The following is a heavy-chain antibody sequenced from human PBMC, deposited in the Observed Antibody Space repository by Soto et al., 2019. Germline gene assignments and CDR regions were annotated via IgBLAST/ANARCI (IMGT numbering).Heavy chain of an antibody. V-gene: IGHV4-39*01. J-gene: IGHJ4*02. CDR2: IYYSGST. Sequence: QLQLQESGPGLVKPSETLSLTCSVSGGSISSSSYYWGWIRQPPGKGLEWIGSIYYSGSTYYNPSLKSRVTISVDTSKNQFSLKLSSVTAADTAVYYCARHGSGYDYFDYWGQGTLLTVSS. CDR3: ARHGSGYDYFDY. CDR1: GGSISSSSYY. D-gene: IGHD5-12*01.